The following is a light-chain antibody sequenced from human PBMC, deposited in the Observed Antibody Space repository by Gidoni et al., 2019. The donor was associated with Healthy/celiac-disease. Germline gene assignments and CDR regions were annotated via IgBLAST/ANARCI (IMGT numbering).Light chain of an antibody. V-gene: IGLV3-25*03. CDR2: HDS. Sequence: SYELTQPPSVSVSPGQTARITCSGDALPKQYAYWYQQKPGQAPVLVIYHDSERPSWIPERFSGSSSGTTVTLTISGVQAEDDADYYCQSADSSGTYQVFGGGTKLTVL. CDR1: ALPKQY. CDR3: QSADSSGTYQV. J-gene: IGLJ3*02.